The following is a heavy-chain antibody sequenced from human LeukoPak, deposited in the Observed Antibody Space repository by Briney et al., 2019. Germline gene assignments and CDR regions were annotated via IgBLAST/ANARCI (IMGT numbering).Heavy chain of an antibody. CDR3: ARAQRAYGDYHTFDY. V-gene: IGHV3-30-3*01. J-gene: IGHJ4*02. Sequence: PGGSLRLSCAASGFTFSSYAMHWVRQAPGKGLEWVAVISYDGSNKYYADSVKGRFTISRDNSKDTLYLQMSSLRAEDTAVYYCARAQRAYGDYHTFDYWGQGTLVTVSS. CDR2: ISYDGSNK. CDR1: GFTFSSYA. D-gene: IGHD4-17*01.